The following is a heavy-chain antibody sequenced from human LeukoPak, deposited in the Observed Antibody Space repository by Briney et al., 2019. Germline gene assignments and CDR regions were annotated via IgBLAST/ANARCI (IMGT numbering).Heavy chain of an antibody. J-gene: IGHJ4*02. CDR1: GFTVSSEY. Sequence: GGSMRLSCAASGFTVSSEYTSWVSQAPGRGMEWVSLIYRGCSTYTADFVRGRSTVSRDKAKNTVYLQLNSLRAEDTAVYYCARGSWELLPGAFDYWGQGNLVTASS. CDR3: ARGSWELLPGAFDY. V-gene: IGHV3-53*01. CDR2: IYRGCST. D-gene: IGHD1-26*01.